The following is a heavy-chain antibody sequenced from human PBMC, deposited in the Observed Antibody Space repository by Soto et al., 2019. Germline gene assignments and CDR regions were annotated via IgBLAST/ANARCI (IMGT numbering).Heavy chain of an antibody. CDR1: GFTFSSYS. J-gene: IGHJ4*02. CDR2: ISSSSSYI. D-gene: IGHD3-3*01. CDR3: ARAFENYDFWSGYYFVDY. Sequence: GGSLRLSCAASGFTFSSYSMNWVRQAPGKGLEWVSYISSSSSYIYYADSVKGRFTISRDNAKNSLYLQMNSLRAEDTAVYYCARAFENYDFWSGYYFVDYWGQGTLVTVSS. V-gene: IGHV3-21*05.